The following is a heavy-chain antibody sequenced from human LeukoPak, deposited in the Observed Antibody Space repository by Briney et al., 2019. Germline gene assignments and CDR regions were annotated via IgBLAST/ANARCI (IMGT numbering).Heavy chain of an antibody. D-gene: IGHD4-17*01. CDR3: ASRSGYGSRYYMDV. Sequence: PSETLSLTCAVYGGSFSGYYWSWIRQPPGKGLEWIGEINHSGGTNYNPSLKSRVTISVDTSKTQFSLKLSSVTAADTAVYYCASRSGYGSRYYMDVWGKGTTVTVSS. CDR2: INHSGGT. V-gene: IGHV4-34*01. CDR1: GGSFSGYY. J-gene: IGHJ6*03.